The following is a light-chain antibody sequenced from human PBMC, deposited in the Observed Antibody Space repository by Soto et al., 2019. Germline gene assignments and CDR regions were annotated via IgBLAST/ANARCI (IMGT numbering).Light chain of an antibody. J-gene: IGKJ1*01. V-gene: IGKV3-20*01. CDR3: QQYGSSPGT. CDR1: QSVSSSY. CDR2: GAS. Sequence: EIVLTQSPGTLSLSPGERATLSCRASQSVSSSYLAWYQQKPGQAPRLLIYGASSRATVIPDRFSGSGSGKDFTLTISRLEPEDFAVYYCQQYGSSPGTFGQGTKVEIK.